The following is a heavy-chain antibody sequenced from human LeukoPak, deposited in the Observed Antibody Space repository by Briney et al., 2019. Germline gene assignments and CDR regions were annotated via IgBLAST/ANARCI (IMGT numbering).Heavy chain of an antibody. CDR1: GYTFTSYY. V-gene: IGHV1-46*01. J-gene: IGHJ4*02. CDR2: INPAGGST. CDR3: ARGRGVHDSHTYDYFDY. D-gene: IGHD3-22*01. Sequence: ASVKVSCTASGYTFTSYYIHWVRQALGQGLEWMGIINPAGGSTTYAQKFQGSRLTLTRDTSTSTVYMELSSLRSEDTAVYYCARGRGVHDSHTYDYFDYWGQGSLVTVSS.